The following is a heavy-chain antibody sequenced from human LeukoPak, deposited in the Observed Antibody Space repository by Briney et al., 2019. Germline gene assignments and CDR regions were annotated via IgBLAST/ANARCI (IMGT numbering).Heavy chain of an antibody. D-gene: IGHD3-22*01. V-gene: IGHV3-15*01. Sequence: KPGGSLRLSCAASGFTFSNAWMSWVRQAPGKGLEWVGRIKSKTDGGTTDYAAPAKGRFTISRDDSKNTLYLQMNSLKTEDTAVYYCTTHNDYYDSSGYVYWGQGTLVTVSS. CDR3: TTHNDYYDSSGYVY. J-gene: IGHJ4*02. CDR1: GFTFSNAW. CDR2: IKSKTDGGTT.